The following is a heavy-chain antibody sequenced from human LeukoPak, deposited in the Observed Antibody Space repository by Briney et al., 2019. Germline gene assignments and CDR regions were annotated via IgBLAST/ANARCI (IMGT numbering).Heavy chain of an antibody. D-gene: IGHD3-16*01. Sequence: PGGSLRLSCAASGFPVSDNYMTWVRQAPGKGLEWVSVIYNGGTTKYAASVKGRFIISRDNSRNMLYLQMNSLRVEDTAVYYCARWPTMGGRWGQGTLVTVSS. CDR1: GFPVSDNY. V-gene: IGHV3-66*01. CDR3: ARWPTMGGR. CDR2: IYNGGTT. J-gene: IGHJ4*02.